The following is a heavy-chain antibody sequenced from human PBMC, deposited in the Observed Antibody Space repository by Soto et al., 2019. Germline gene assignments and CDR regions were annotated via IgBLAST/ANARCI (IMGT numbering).Heavy chain of an antibody. CDR3: AKVSPFPYDSSGYRSAAPGVAEYFQH. CDR1: GGSISSYY. D-gene: IGHD3-22*01. V-gene: IGHV4-59*01. CDR2: IYYSGST. J-gene: IGHJ1*01. Sequence: SETLSLTCTGSGGSISSYYWSWIRQPPGKGLEWIGYIYYSGSTNYNPSLKSRVTISVDTSKNQFSLKLSSVTAADTAVYYCAKVSPFPYDSSGYRSAAPGVAEYFQHWGQGTLVTVSS.